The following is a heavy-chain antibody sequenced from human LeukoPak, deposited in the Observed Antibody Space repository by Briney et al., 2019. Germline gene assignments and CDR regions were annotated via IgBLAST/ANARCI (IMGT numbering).Heavy chain of an antibody. CDR1: GGSFSGYY. V-gene: IGHV4-34*01. Sequence: SETLSLTCAVYGGSFSGYYWSWIRQPPAKGLEWIGEINHSGSTNYNPSLKSRVTISVDTSKNQFSLKLSSVTAADTAVYYCARCNVDTAMVNYFDYWGQGTLVTVSS. J-gene: IGHJ4*02. D-gene: IGHD5-18*01. CDR3: ARCNVDTAMVNYFDY. CDR2: INHSGST.